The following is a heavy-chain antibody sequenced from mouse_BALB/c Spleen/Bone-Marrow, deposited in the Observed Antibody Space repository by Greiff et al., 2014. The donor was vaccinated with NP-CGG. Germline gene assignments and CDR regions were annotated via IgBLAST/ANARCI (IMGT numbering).Heavy chain of an antibody. CDR3: ARRAARATGFAY. J-gene: IGHJ3*01. V-gene: IGHV14-3*02. CDR1: GFNIKDTY. CDR2: IDPANGNT. D-gene: IGHD3-1*01. Sequence: EVQLQESGAELVKPGASVKLSCTASGFNIKDTYTHWVKQRPEQGLEWIGRIDPANGNTKYDPKFQGKATITADTSSNTAYLQLSSLTSEDTAVYYCARRAARATGFAYWGQGTLVTVSA.